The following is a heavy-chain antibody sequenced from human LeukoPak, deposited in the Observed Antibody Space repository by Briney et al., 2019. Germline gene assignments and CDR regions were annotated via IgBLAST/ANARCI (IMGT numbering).Heavy chain of an antibody. D-gene: IGHD6-13*01. J-gene: IGHJ6*03. CDR2: INHSGST. CDR1: GGSFSGFY. Sequence: SETLSLTCAVYGGSFSGFYWSWIRQPPGKGLEWIGEINHSGSTNYNPSLKSRVTLSVDTSKNQFSLKLSSVTAADTAVYFCARGISWYNYYYYYMDVWGKGTTVTVSS. V-gene: IGHV4-34*01. CDR3: ARGISWYNYYYYYMDV.